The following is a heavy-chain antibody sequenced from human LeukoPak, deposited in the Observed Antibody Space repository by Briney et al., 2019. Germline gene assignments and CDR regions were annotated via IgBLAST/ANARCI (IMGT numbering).Heavy chain of an antibody. Sequence: GGSLRLSCAASGFTFSSYAMSWVRQAPGKGLEWVSSISSSSSYIYYADSVKGRFTISRDNAKNSLYLQMNSLRAEDTAVYYCARGLSSDILTGMGDYWGQGTLVTVSS. CDR1: GFTFSSYA. CDR3: ARGLSSDILTGMGDY. J-gene: IGHJ4*02. D-gene: IGHD3-9*01. CDR2: ISSSSSYI. V-gene: IGHV3-21*01.